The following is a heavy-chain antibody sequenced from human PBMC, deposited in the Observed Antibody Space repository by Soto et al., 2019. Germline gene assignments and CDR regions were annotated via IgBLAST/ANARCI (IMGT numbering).Heavy chain of an antibody. CDR1: GFMFSAYW. CDR2: IHGDGGKI. V-gene: IGHV3-7*01. J-gene: IGHJ4*02. D-gene: IGHD5-18*01. Sequence: HPGGSLRLSCAASGFMFSAYWMSWVRQAPGEGLEWVANIHGDGGKIYYVDSVKGRFTISRDNAKRSLYLQMNSLRAEDTAVYYCARDFYGGYTYGPGDYWGQGALVTVSS. CDR3: ARDFYGGYTYGPGDY.